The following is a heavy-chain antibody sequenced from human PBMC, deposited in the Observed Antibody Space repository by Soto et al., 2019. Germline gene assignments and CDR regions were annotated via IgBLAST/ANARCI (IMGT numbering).Heavy chain of an antibody. CDR3: VRDWAGRYYDSTGLLY. Sequence: QVQLVESGGGVVKPGRSLRLSCAASGFTFSSYGMHWVRQAPGKGLGWVAVIWYDGSNKYYADSVKGRFTISRDNSKNTLYLQMNSLRAEDTAVYYCVRDWAGRYYDSTGLLYWGQGTLVTVSS. CDR2: IWYDGSNK. D-gene: IGHD3-22*01. V-gene: IGHV3-33*01. CDR1: GFTFSSYG. J-gene: IGHJ4*02.